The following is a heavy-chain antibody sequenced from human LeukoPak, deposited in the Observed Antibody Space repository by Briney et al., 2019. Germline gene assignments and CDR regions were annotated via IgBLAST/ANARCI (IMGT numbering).Heavy chain of an antibody. CDR1: GYTFTNYG. V-gene: IGHV1-18*01. CDR3: ARITYDFWSGYYMPDDP. D-gene: IGHD3-3*01. Sequence: GASVKVSCKASGYTFTNYGISWVRQAPGQGLEWMGWISIYNGNTDYAQKLRGRVTMTTDTSTSTAYMELRSLRSDDTAMYYCARITYDFWSGYYMPDDPWGQGTLVTVSS. CDR2: ISIYNGNT. J-gene: IGHJ5*02.